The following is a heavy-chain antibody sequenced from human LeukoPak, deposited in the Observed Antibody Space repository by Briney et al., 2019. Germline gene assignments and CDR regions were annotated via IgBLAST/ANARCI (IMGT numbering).Heavy chain of an antibody. D-gene: IGHD3-22*01. CDR3: ARPTYYYDSSGRGGAFDI. V-gene: IGHV1-18*01. Sequence: ASVKVSCKASGYTFTSYGISWVRQAPGQGLEWMGWISAYNGNTNYAQKLQGRVTITADESTSTAYMELSSLRSEDTAVYYCARPTYYYDSSGRGGAFDIWGQGTMVTVSS. CDR1: GYTFTSYG. J-gene: IGHJ3*02. CDR2: ISAYNGNT.